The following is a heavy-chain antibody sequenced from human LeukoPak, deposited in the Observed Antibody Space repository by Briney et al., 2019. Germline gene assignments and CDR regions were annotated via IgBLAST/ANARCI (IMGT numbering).Heavy chain of an antibody. V-gene: IGHV1-8*01. CDR2: MNPNSGNT. Sequence: ASVKVSCKASGYTFTSYDINWVRQAPGQGLEWMGWMNPNSGNTVYAQKFQGRVTMTRNTSISTAYMELSSLISEDTAVYYCARGRYYDILTGWTDYYYGMDVWGQGTTVTVSS. D-gene: IGHD3-9*01. CDR3: ARGRYYDILTGWTDYYYGMDV. CDR1: GYTFTSYD. J-gene: IGHJ6*02.